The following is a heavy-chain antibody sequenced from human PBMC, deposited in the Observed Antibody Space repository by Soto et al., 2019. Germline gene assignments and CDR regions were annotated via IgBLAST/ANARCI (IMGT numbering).Heavy chain of an antibody. D-gene: IGHD3-16*01. CDR2: IYPGDSDT. CDR3: STRRRGSPPFDY. V-gene: IGHV5-51*01. Sequence: GESLKISCKGCGYSFTSYWLGWVRQMPGKGLEWMGIIYPGDSDTRYSPSFQGKVTISADKSISTAYLQWRSLKASDTAMYYCSTRRRGSPPFDYWGQGTLVTVSS. J-gene: IGHJ4*02. CDR1: GYSFTSYW.